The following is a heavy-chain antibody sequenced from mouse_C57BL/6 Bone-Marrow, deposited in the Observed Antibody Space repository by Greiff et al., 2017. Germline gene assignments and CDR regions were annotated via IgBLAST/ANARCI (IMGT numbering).Heavy chain of an antibody. D-gene: IGHD2-4*01. V-gene: IGHV7-3*01. CDR1: GFTFTAYY. CDR2: IRNKANGYTT. Sequence: EVQGVESGGGLVQPGGSLSLSCAASGFTFTAYYMSWVRQPPGKALEWLGFIRNKANGYTTEYSASVKGRFTISRDNSQSILYLQMNALRAEDSATYYCARSPHYEAMDYWGQGTSVTVSS. CDR3: ARSPHYEAMDY. J-gene: IGHJ4*01.